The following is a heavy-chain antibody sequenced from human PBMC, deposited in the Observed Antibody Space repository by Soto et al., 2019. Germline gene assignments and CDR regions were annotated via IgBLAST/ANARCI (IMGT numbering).Heavy chain of an antibody. J-gene: IGHJ4*02. V-gene: IGHV4-39*01. D-gene: IGHD4-17*01. CDR1: GGSISSSSYY. CDR3: ARSMTTVVTLDY. CDR2: IYYSGST. Sequence: QLQLQESGPGLVKPSETLSLTCTVSGGSISSSSYYWGWIRQPPGKGLEWIGSIYYSGSTYYNPSLKSRVTISVDTSTNQFSPKLSSVTAADTAVYYCARSMTTVVTLDYWGQGTLVTVSS.